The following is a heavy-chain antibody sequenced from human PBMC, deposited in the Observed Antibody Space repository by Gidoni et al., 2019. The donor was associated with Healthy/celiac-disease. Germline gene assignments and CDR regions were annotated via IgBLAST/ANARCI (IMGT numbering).Heavy chain of an antibody. J-gene: IGHJ5*02. CDR3: ARGVSAADNWFDP. CDR2: INHHGST. CDR1: GGSFSGYY. D-gene: IGHD6-13*01. V-gene: IGHV4-34*01. Sequence: QVQLQQWGAELLKPSETLSLTCTVYGGSFSGYYWSWIRQPPGKCLEWIGEINHHGSTHYNPSLKSRVTISVDTSKNQFSLKLNSVTAADTAVYYCARGVSAADNWFDPWGQGTLVTVSS.